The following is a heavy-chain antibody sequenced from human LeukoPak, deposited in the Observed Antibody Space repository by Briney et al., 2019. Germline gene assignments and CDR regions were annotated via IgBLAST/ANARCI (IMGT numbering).Heavy chain of an antibody. CDR1: GGSISSSSYY. J-gene: IGHJ4*02. D-gene: IGHD6-13*01. V-gene: IGHV4-39*01. CDR3: ARTFEYSSSWYKIDY. Sequence: SETLSLTCTVSGGSISSSSYYWGWIRQPPGKGLEWIGSIYYSGSTYYNPSLKSRVTISVDTSKNQFSLKLSSVTAADTAVYYCARTFEYSSSWYKIDYWGQGTLVTVSS. CDR2: IYYSGST.